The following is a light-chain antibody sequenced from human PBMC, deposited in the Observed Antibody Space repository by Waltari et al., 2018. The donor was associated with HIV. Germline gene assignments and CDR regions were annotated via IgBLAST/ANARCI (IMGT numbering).Light chain of an antibody. J-gene: IGLJ2*01. Sequence: QSVLTQPPSASGAPGQRVTISCSGSSSNIGSNFVYWYQQLPGTAPKLLIYRNNQRPSGVPDRFSGSKSGTSASLAISGLRSEDEADYYCAAWTDSRYVLFGGGTKLTVL. CDR2: RNN. CDR3: AAWTDSRYVL. CDR1: SSNIGSNF. V-gene: IGLV1-47*01.